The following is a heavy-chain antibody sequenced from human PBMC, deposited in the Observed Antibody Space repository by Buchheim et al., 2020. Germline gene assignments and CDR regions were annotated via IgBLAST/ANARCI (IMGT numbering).Heavy chain of an antibody. J-gene: IGHJ4*02. CDR1: GFTVSSNY. V-gene: IGHV3-66*01. CDR3: ARESSYYDSSGYYYVLGEGRYFDY. Sequence: EVQLVESGGGLVQPGGSLRLSCAASGFTVSSNYMSWVRQAPGKGLEWVSVIYSGGSTYYADSVKGRFTISRDNSKNTLYLQMNSLRAEDTAVYYCARESSYYDSSGYYYVLGEGRYFDYWGQGTL. CDR2: IYSGGST. D-gene: IGHD3-22*01.